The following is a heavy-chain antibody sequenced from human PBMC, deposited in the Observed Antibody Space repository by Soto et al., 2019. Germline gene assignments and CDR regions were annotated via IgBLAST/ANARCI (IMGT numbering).Heavy chain of an antibody. CDR2: ISHDGTRK. CDR1: GFTFSNYG. CDR3: VKDRHTEAYGMDV. J-gene: IGHJ6*02. Sequence: QVQLVESGGGVVQPGRSLRLSCAASGFTFSNYGVHWVRQAPSRGLEWVAVISHDGTRKHYGDSVKGRFSIARDNSQNTVYLQMNSLRVEDTAVYYCVKDRHTEAYGMDVWGQGTTVTVSS. V-gene: IGHV3-30*18. D-gene: IGHD2-21*01.